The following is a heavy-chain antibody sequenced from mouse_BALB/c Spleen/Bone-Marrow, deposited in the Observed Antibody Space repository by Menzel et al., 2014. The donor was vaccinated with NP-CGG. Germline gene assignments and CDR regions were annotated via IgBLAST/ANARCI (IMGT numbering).Heavy chain of an antibody. CDR1: GDSITSGY. CDR3: TRDYYGP. V-gene: IGHV3-8*02. Sequence: DVMLVESGPSLVKPSQTLSLTCSVTGDSITSGYWNWIRKFPGNKLEYMGYITYSGNTYHNPSLISRISITRDTSKNQYYLQLNSVTTEDTATYYCTRDYYGPWGQGTTLTVSS. J-gene: IGHJ2*01. CDR2: ITYSGNT. D-gene: IGHD1-2*01.